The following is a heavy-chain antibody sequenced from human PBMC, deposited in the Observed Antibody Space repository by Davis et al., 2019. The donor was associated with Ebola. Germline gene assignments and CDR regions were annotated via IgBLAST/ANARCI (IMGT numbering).Heavy chain of an antibody. CDR1: GFTVSSNY. D-gene: IGHD2-2*01. CDR3: AKDDGGYCSSTSCFYYFYYGMDV. Sequence: HTGGSLRLSCAASGFTVSSNYMSWVRQAPGKGLVWVSRINSDGSSTSYADSVKGRFTISRDNAKNTLYLQMNSLRAEDTAVYYCAKDDGGYCSSTSCFYYFYYGMDVWGQGTAVTVSS. J-gene: IGHJ6*02. V-gene: IGHV3-74*01. CDR2: INSDGSST.